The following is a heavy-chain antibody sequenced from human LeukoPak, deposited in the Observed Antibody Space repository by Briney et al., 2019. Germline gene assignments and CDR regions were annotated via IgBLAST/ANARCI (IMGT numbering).Heavy chain of an antibody. Sequence: PSETLSLTCTVSVGSISTYYWSWIRQPPGKGLEWLGYIYYSRSTIYNPSLKSRVTISVDTSKNQFPLNLTSVTAADTAVYYCARDMGCSGGSCFSHWFDPWGQGTLVTVSS. J-gene: IGHJ5*02. CDR2: IYYSRST. CDR3: ARDMGCSGGSCFSHWFDP. CDR1: VGSISTYY. D-gene: IGHD2-15*01. V-gene: IGHV4-59*01.